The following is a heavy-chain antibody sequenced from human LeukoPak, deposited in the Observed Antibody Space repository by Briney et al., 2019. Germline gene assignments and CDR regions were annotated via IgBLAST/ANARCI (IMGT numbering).Heavy chain of an antibody. CDR3: AIHSYGYRH. CDR2: IYSGDSDT. D-gene: IGHD5-18*01. CDR1: GYSFTTYW. Sequence: GESLKISCEASGYSFTTYWITWVRQMPGKGLEWMAIIYSGDSDTRYSPSFQGQVTISVDKSISTAYLQWSSLKASDTAIYYCAIHSYGYRHRGQGTLVTVSS. J-gene: IGHJ4*02. V-gene: IGHV5-51*01.